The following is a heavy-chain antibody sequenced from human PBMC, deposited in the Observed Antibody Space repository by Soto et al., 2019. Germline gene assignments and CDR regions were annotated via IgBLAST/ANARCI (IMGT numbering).Heavy chain of an antibody. V-gene: IGHV1-18*04. CDR3: AREQGNYAFDI. CDR2: ISAYNGNT. Sequence: QVQLVQSGAEVKKPGASVKVSCKASGYTFTSYGISWVRQAPGQGLEWMGWISAYNGNTNYAQKLQGRVTMTTDTSTSKDYMELRSLRSDDTDVYYCAREQGNYAFDIWGQGTIVTVSS. J-gene: IGHJ3*02. CDR1: GYTFTSYG. D-gene: IGHD6-13*01.